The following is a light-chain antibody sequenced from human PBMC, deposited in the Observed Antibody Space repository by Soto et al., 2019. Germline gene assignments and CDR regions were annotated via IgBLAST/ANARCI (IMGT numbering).Light chain of an antibody. CDR1: QSVSSNY. CDR3: QQYGSSPLT. CDR2: RAS. V-gene: IGKV3-20*01. J-gene: IGKJ4*01. Sequence: EIVLTQSPGTLSLSPGERATLSCRASQSVSSNYLAWYQQKPGQAPKVLIYRASSRATGIPDRFSGSGSGTAFTLTSSRLEPEDFAVYYCQQYGSSPLTFGGGPKVEIK.